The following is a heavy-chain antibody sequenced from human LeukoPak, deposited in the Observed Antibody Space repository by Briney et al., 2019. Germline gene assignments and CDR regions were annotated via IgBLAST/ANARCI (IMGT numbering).Heavy chain of an antibody. CDR2: IYYSGST. J-gene: IGHJ5*02. Sequence: SETLSLTCTVSGGSISGYSWNWIRQPPGKGLEWIGYIYYSGSTNYNPSLKSRVTISVDTSKNQFSLKLSSVTAADTAVYYCARVVFVGYCSGGSCWGRFDPWGQGTLVTVSS. CDR3: ARVVFVGYCSGGSCWGRFDP. V-gene: IGHV4-59*08. CDR1: GGSISGYS. D-gene: IGHD2-15*01.